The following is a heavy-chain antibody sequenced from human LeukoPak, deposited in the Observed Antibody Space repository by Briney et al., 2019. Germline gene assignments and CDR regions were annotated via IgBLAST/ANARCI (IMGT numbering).Heavy chain of an antibody. J-gene: IGHJ3*02. V-gene: IGHV3-30*18. Sequence: PGRSLRLSCAASGFTFSSYGMHWVRQAPGKGLEWVAVISYDGSNKYYADSVKGRFTISRDNFKNTLYLQMNSLRAEDTAVYYCAKDRDGAFDIWGQGTMVTVSS. CDR2: ISYDGSNK. CDR3: AKDRDGAFDI. CDR1: GFTFSSYG. D-gene: IGHD3-10*01.